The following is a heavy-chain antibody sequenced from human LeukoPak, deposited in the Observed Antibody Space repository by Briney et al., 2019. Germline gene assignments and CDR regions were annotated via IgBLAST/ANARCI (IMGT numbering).Heavy chain of an antibody. D-gene: IGHD6-13*01. CDR2: IWYDGTNK. Sequence: ARSLRLSCAASGFTFTSYGMHWVRQAPGKGLEWVAFIWYDGTNKYYADSVKGRFTISRDNSKNTLYLQMNGLRAEDTAVYYCARDDHFSWEGYWGQGTLVTVSS. CDR1: GFTFTSYG. CDR3: ARDDHFSWEGY. J-gene: IGHJ4*02. V-gene: IGHV3-33*01.